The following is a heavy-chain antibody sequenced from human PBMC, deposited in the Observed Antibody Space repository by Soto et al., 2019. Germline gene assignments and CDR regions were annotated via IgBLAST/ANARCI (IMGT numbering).Heavy chain of an antibody. Sequence: PSETLSLTCTVSGGSISSGDYYWSWIRQPPGKGLEWIGYIYYSGSTYYNPSLKSRVTISVDTSKNQFSLKLSSVTAADTAVYYCARVESDSLRDGGCWFDPWGQGTLVTVS. CDR1: GGSISSGDYY. V-gene: IGHV4-30-4*01. CDR2: IYYSGST. CDR3: ARVESDSLRDGGCWFDP. D-gene: IGHD3-16*01. J-gene: IGHJ5*02.